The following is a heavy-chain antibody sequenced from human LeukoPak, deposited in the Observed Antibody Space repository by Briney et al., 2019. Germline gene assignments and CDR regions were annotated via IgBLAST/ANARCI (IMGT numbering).Heavy chain of an antibody. CDR1: EFTFSSYA. V-gene: IGHV3-23*01. CDR3: ARDHSEPGVFFDS. D-gene: IGHD1-14*01. J-gene: IGHJ4*02. Sequence: PGGSLTLSCAASEFTFSSYAMQWVRQAPGKGLEWVSGISVSGGSTYYTDSVKGRFTISRDNSKNTLYLQMNSLRAEDTAVYYCARDHSEPGVFFDSWGQGTLVTVSS. CDR2: ISVSGGST.